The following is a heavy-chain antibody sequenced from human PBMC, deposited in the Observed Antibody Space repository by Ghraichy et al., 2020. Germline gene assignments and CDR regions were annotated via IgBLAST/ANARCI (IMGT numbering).Heavy chain of an antibody. CDR3: ARSVSSYYDFWSGYGHGMDV. J-gene: IGHJ6*02. CDR2: ISSSSSTI. CDR1: GFTFSSYS. Sequence: GGSLRLSCAASGFTFSSYSMNWVRQAPGKGLEWVSYISSSSSTIYYADSVKGRFTISRDNAKNSLYLQMNSLRDEDTAVYYCARSVSSYYDFWSGYGHGMDVWGQGTTVTVSS. D-gene: IGHD3-3*01. V-gene: IGHV3-48*02.